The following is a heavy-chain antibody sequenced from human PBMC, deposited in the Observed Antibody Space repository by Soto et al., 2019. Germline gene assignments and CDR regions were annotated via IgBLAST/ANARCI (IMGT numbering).Heavy chain of an antibody. V-gene: IGHV3-64D*06. Sequence: LVLSCSGSRFTFSSYARHWVRQAPGKVLEFVSCISSDGHSTHYADSVKGRFTISRDDSKNTLYLQMSSLTAEDTAVYYCATARPPYWGQGTLVTVSS. J-gene: IGHJ4*02. CDR3: ATARPPY. D-gene: IGHD6-6*01. CDR2: ISSDGHST. CDR1: RFTFSSYA.